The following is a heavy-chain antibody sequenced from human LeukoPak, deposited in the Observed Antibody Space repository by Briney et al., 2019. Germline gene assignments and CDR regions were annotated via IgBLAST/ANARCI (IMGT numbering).Heavy chain of an antibody. CDR1: GYTFTGYY. Sequence: ASVKVSCKASGYTFTGYYMHWVRQAPGQGLEWMGWINPNSGGTNYAQKLQGWVTMTRDTSISTAYMELSRLRSDDTAVYYCARGQVGDSSPFDCWGQGTLVTVSS. D-gene: IGHD6-13*01. CDR3: ARGQVGDSSPFDC. J-gene: IGHJ4*02. CDR2: INPNSGGT. V-gene: IGHV1-2*04.